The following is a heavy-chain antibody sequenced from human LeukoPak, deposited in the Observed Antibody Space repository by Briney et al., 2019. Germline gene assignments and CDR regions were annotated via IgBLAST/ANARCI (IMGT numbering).Heavy chain of an antibody. V-gene: IGHV4-59*08. Sequence: SETLSLTCTVSGGSINNYYWSWIRQPPGKGLEWIGYIYYSGSTNYNPSLKSRVTISVDTSKNQFSLKLSSVTAADTAVYYCARQVISGSPYYFDYWGQGTLVTVSS. D-gene: IGHD1-26*01. CDR1: GGSINNYY. CDR2: IYYSGST. J-gene: IGHJ4*02. CDR3: ARQVISGSPYYFDY.